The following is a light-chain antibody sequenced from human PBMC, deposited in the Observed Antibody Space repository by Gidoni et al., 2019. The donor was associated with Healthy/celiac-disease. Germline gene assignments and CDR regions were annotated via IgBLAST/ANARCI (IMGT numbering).Light chain of an antibody. CDR1: SSDVGGYNY. CDR2: DVS. Sequence: QSALTQPASVSGSPGQSITISCTGTSSDVGGYNYVSWYQQHPGKAPNLMIYDVSNRPSGVSNRFSGSKSGNTASLTISGLQAEDEADYYCSSYTSSSHYVFGTGTKVTVL. CDR3: SSYTSSSHYV. V-gene: IGLV2-14*01. J-gene: IGLJ1*01.